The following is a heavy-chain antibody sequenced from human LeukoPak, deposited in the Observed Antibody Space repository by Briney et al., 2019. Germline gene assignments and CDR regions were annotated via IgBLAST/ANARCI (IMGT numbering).Heavy chain of an antibody. Sequence: PSETLSLTCTVSGVSISSYHWAWIRQPPGEGLEWIGHIYNSGSTNYNPSLRGRVTISLDTSKNQVSLKLSSVTAADTAMYYCARKDGDGWGQGTLVTVSS. CDR3: ARKDGDG. J-gene: IGHJ4*02. CDR1: GVSISSYH. V-gene: IGHV4-59*01. CDR2: IYNSGST. D-gene: IGHD5-24*01.